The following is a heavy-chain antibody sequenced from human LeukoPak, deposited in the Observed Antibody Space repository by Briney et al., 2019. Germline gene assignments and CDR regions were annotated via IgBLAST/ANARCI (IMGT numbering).Heavy chain of an antibody. D-gene: IGHD3-10*01. CDR3: ARAGYGSGSYYNFDY. CDR2: IIPIFGTA. CDR1: GYTFTGYY. J-gene: IGHJ4*02. V-gene: IGHV1-69*13. Sequence: SVKVSCKASGYTFTGYYMQWVRQAPGQGLEWMGGIIPIFGTANYAQKFQGRVTITADESTSTAYMELSSLRSEDTAVYYCARAGYGSGSYYNFDYWGQGTLVTVSS.